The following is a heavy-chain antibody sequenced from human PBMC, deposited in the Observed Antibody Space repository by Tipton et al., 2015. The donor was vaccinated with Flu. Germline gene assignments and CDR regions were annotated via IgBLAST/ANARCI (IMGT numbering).Heavy chain of an antibody. CDR3: VRYSSGWPNCFDT. CDR1: GYIFTNYR. CDR2: FYPSDSNI. J-gene: IGHJ5*02. Sequence: VQLVQSGAEVKKPGESLQISCKASGYIFTNYRIAWVRQMPGKGLEWMGIFYPSDSNIRYSPSFQGQVTISADKSISTAYLQWSSLKASDTAMYYCVRYSSGWPNCFDTWGQGTLVTVSS. V-gene: IGHV5-51*03. D-gene: IGHD6-19*01.